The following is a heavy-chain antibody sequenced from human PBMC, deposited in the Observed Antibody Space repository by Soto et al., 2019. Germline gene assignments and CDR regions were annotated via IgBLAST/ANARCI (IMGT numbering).Heavy chain of an antibody. CDR3: ARAPLAYCGADCYDLYYYYYGMDI. CDR1: GGSISSYY. CDR2: IYYSGST. J-gene: IGHJ6*02. D-gene: IGHD2-21*02. V-gene: IGHV4-59*12. Sequence: PSETLSLTCTFSGGSISSYYWSWIRQPPGKGLEWIGYIYYSGSTNYNPSLKSRVTISVDTSENQFSLTLSSVTAADTAVYYCARAPLAYCGADCYDLYYYYYGMDIWGQGTTVTVSS.